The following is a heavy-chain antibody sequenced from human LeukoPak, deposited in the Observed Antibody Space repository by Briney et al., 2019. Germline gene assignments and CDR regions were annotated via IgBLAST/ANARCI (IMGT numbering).Heavy chain of an antibody. CDR2: IIPIFGTA. V-gene: IGHV1-69*13. D-gene: IGHD5-18*01. CDR3: ARAVTGFLYYYYGMDV. Sequence: ASVKVSCKASGGTFSSYAISWVRQAPGQGLEWMGGIIPIFGTANYAQKFQGRVTITADESTSTAYMELSSLRSEDTAVYYCARAVTGFLYYYYGMDVWGQGTTVTVSS. J-gene: IGHJ6*02. CDR1: GGTFSSYA.